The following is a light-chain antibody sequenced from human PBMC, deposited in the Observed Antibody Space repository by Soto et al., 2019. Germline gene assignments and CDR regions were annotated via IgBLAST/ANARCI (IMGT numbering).Light chain of an antibody. V-gene: IGKV3-20*01. CDR2: GAS. CDR1: QSVRSSY. Sequence: DILLTQSPGTLSLSPGERATLSCRASQSVRSSYLAWYQQKPGQAPRLLIYGASSRATGIPDRFSGSGSGTDFTLTITRLETEDFAMYYCQQYGTSPRLTFGGGTKVEI. J-gene: IGKJ4*01. CDR3: QQYGTSPRLT.